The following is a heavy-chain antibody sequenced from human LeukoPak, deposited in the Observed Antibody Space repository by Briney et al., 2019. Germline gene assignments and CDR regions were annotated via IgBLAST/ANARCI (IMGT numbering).Heavy chain of an antibody. D-gene: IGHD2-21*02. J-gene: IGHJ4*02. CDR3: ARGLPPQNYFDY. V-gene: IGHV1-18*01. CDR2: LSAYSGNT. Sequence: ASVDVPFKASGYTFTHYGISWVPQAPGQRLEGMGGLSAYSGNTNYPQKLQGRVTLPRDTPTSTAHMAVRSLRRDDTALYYCARGLPPQNYFDYWGQGTLVTVSS. CDR1: GYTFTHYG.